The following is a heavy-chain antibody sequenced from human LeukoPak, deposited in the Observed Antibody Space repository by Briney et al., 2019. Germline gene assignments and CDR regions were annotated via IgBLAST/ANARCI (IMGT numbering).Heavy chain of an antibody. CDR2: IYHSGST. J-gene: IGHJ3*02. Sequence: GSLRLSCAASGFTFSSYGMSWVRQAPGKGLEWIGSIYHSGSTYYNPSLKSRVTISVDTSKNQFSLKLSSVTAADTAVYYCARVVWVGYYYDSSGYQTFDIWGQGTMVTVSS. D-gene: IGHD3-22*01. CDR3: ARVVWVGYYYDSSGYQTFDI. V-gene: IGHV4-38-2*01. CDR1: GFTFSSYG.